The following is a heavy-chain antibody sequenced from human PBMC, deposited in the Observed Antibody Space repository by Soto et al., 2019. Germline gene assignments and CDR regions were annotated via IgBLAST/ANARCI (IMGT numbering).Heavy chain of an antibody. CDR3: ARAGLLDFWSGYSPSVTYYYGMDV. CDR1: GFTFDDYG. V-gene: IGHV3-20*04. J-gene: IGHJ6*02. D-gene: IGHD3-3*01. Sequence: PGGSLRLSCAASGFTFDDYGMSWVRQAPGKGLEWVSGINWNGGSTGYADSVKGRFTISRDNAKNSLYLQMNSLRAEDTALYYCARAGLLDFWSGYSPSVTYYYGMDVWGQGSTVTGSS. CDR2: INWNGGST.